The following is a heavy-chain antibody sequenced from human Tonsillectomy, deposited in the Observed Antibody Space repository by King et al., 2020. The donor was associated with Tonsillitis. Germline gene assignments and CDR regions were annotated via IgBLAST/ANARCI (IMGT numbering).Heavy chain of an antibody. J-gene: IGHJ6*02. D-gene: IGHD6-19*01. V-gene: IGHV3-13*01. CDR1: GFTFSSYD. CDR3: ARRRPGRLEQWLDRQDPYYYGMDV. CDR2: IGTAGDT. Sequence: VQLVESGGGLVQPGGSLRLSCAASGFTFSSYDMHWVRQATGKGLEWVSAIGTAGDTYYPGSVKGRFTISRENAKNSLYLQMSSLRAGDTAVYYCARRRPGRLEQWLDRQDPYYYGMDVWGQGTTVTVSS.